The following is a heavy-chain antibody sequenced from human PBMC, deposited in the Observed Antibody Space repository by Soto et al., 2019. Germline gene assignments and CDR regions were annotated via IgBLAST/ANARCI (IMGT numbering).Heavy chain of an antibody. D-gene: IGHD2-15*01. Sequence: QVQLVQSGAEVKKPGASVKVSCKASGYAFTTYGVSWVRQAPGQGLEWMGWISTYNDKRAYAQKFQGRVTMTTDTSTSTAYMELRILRSVDTAVYYCARDFHCSGGRCYYCFDPWGQGTLVTVSS. CDR3: ARDFHCSGGRCYYCFDP. V-gene: IGHV1-18*01. CDR2: ISTYNDKR. CDR1: GYAFTTYG. J-gene: IGHJ5*02.